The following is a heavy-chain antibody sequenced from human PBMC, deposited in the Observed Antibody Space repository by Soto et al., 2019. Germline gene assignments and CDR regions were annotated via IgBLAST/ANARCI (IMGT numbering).Heavy chain of an antibody. CDR2: IWYDGSNK. Sequence: PGLPLRLPWAAAGGTFRNYGRHWVRQAQGRGLEWVAVIWYDGSNKYYAGSVKGRFTISRDNSKNTLYLQMNSLRAEDTAVYYCARDQDIVATILQPCGYWGQGTLVTVSS. D-gene: IGHD5-12*01. CDR1: GGTFRNYG. J-gene: IGHJ4*02. CDR3: ARDQDIVATILQPCGY. V-gene: IGHV3-33*08.